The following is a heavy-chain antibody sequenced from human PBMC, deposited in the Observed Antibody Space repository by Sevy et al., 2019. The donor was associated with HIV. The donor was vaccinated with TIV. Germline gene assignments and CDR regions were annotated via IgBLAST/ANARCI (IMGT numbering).Heavy chain of an antibody. D-gene: IGHD2-21*01. Sequence: GGSLRLSCEASGFTFNSHAMTWVRQAPGKGLEWVSAIGGSGDSKYYAGSVKGRVTISRDNSKNIMYLQMTSLGADDTAVYYCAKSSLPDVDYHVDFWGQGTVVTVSS. J-gene: IGHJ4*02. CDR1: GFTFNSHA. CDR3: AKSSLPDVDYHVDF. CDR2: IGGSGDSK. V-gene: IGHV3-23*01.